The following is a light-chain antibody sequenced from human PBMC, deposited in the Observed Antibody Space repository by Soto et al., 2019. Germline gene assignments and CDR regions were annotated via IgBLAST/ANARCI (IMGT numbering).Light chain of an antibody. V-gene: IGKV3-20*01. CDR3: HQYKTYWT. CDR1: QSVSSY. J-gene: IGKJ1*01. CDR2: GAS. Sequence: EIVLTQSPGTLSLSPGERATLSCRASQSVSSYLAWYQQKPGQAPRLLIYGASSRATRIPDRFSGSGSGTDFTLTISSLQPDDFATYYCHQYKTYWTFGHGTKVDIK.